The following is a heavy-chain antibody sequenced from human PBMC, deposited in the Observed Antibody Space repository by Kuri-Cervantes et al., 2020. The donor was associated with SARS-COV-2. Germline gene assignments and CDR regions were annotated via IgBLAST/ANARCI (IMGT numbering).Heavy chain of an antibody. CDR1: GFTFSSYG. CDR2: IYSGGSST. J-gene: IGHJ4*02. Sequence: GGSLRLSCAASGFTFSSYGMHWVRQAPGKGLEWVSVIYSGGSSTYYADSVKGRFTISRDNSKNTLYLQMNSLKTEDTAVYYCTRGRLFYDDYGDAVPYYWGQGTLVTVSS. CDR3: TRGRLFYDDYGDAVPYY. D-gene: IGHD4-17*01. V-gene: IGHV3-NL1*01.